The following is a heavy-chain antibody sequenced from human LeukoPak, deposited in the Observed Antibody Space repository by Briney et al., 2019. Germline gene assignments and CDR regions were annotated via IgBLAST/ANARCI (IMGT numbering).Heavy chain of an antibody. CDR1: GFTFDDYA. V-gene: IGHV3-9*01. J-gene: IGHJ3*02. CDR2: ISWNSGSIAYADI. CDR3: AKGYYDSSGNELAAFDI. Sequence: GRSLRLSCAASGFTFDDYAMHWVRQAPGKGLEWVSGISWNSGSIAYADIGYADSVKGRFTSSRDNAKKSLYLQINSLRAEDTALYYCAKGYYDSSGNELAAFDIWGQGTMVTVSS. D-gene: IGHD3-22*01.